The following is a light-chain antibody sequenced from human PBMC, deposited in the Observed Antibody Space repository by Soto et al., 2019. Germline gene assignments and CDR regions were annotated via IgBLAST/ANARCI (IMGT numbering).Light chain of an antibody. V-gene: IGKV3-20*01. CDR1: QSVSSSY. J-gene: IGKJ1*01. CDR3: QQYDSSRT. CDR2: GAS. Sequence: IVLTQSPGTLSLSPGERATLSCRASQSVSSSYLAWYQQKPGQAPRLLISGASSRATGIPDRFSGSGSGTDFTLTISRLEPEDFAVYYCQQYDSSRTFGQGTKVDIK.